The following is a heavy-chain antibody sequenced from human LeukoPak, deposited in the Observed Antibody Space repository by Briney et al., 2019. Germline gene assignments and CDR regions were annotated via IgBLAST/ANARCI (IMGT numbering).Heavy chain of an antibody. D-gene: IGHD6-13*01. CDR1: GGSISSYY. J-gene: IGHJ5*02. V-gene: IGHV4-59*08. CDR3: ARHSSSSSWYGRSLANWFDP. CDR2: IYYSGST. Sequence: PSETLSLTCTVSGGSISSYYWSWIRQPPGKGLEWIGYIYYSGSTNYNPSLKSRVTISVDTSKNQFSLKLSSVTAADTAVYYCARHSSSSSWYGRSLANWFDPWGQGTLVTVSS.